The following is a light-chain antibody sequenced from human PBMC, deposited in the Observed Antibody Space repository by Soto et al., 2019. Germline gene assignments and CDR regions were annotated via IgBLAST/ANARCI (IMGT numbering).Light chain of an antibody. Sequence: EIVLTQSPGTLSLSPGERATLSCRAGQSVSNTYLAWYQQKPGQAPRLLISGASSRATGIPDRFSGSGSGTDFSLTISRLEPEDFAVYYCQQHGTSPELTFGGGTKVDNK. CDR2: GAS. J-gene: IGKJ4*01. CDR1: QSVSNTY. CDR3: QQHGTSPELT. V-gene: IGKV3-20*01.